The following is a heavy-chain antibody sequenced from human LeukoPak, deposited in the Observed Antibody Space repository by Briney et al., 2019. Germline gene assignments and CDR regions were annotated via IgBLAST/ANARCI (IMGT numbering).Heavy chain of an antibody. J-gene: IGHJ4*02. CDR2: ISAYNGNT. CDR1: GYTFTSYG. Sequence: GASVKVSCKASGYTFTSYGISWVRQAPGQGLEWMGWISAYNGNTNYAQKLQGRVTMTTDTSTSTAYMELRSLRSDDTAVYYCAKVGRVYYDKQPDYWGQGTLVTVSS. V-gene: IGHV1-18*01. D-gene: IGHD3-22*01. CDR3: AKVGRVYYDKQPDY.